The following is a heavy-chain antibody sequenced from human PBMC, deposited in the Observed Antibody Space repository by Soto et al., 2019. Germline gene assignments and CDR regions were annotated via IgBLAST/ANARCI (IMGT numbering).Heavy chain of an antibody. CDR2: VYHSGKT. CDR1: GEYISSHY. V-gene: IGHV4-59*08. D-gene: IGHD6-13*01. Sequence: QVQLQESGPGLVKPSETLSLTCTVSGEYISSHYWSWIRQPPGKGLEWIGYVYHSGKTDSNPSLKSRVTISMDTSKNQISLSLTSVTAADAAVYYCARPKGIAPAIWYFDLWGRGTLVTVSS. J-gene: IGHJ2*01. CDR3: ARPKGIAPAIWYFDL.